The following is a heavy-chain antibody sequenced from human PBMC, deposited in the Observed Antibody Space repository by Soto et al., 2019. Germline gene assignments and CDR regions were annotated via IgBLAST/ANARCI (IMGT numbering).Heavy chain of an antibody. CDR3: AKGRRNTF. D-gene: IGHD3-10*01. Sequence: QVQLLQSGAEVKKPGASVKISCKASGYTFSFDYLSWVRRAPGQGLQWMGKINPDGGATTYPQSVQGRVSITSDASTGTVYMELSNLTSDDTAVYYCAKGRRNTFWGQGTLVSVSS. V-gene: IGHV1-46*01. J-gene: IGHJ4*02. CDR2: INPDGGAT. CDR1: GYTFSFDY.